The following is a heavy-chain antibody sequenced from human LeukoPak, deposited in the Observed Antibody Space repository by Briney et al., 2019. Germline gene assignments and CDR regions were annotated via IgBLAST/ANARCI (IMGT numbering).Heavy chain of an antibody. D-gene: IGHD3-9*01. CDR2: MNPNSGNT. V-gene: IGHV1-8*03. J-gene: IGHJ4*02. CDR3: ATIKGHFDY. Sequence: GPSVKVSCKASGYTFTGYYMHWVRQAPGQGLEWMGWMNPNSGNTGYAQKFQGRVTITRNTSISTAYMELSSLRSEDTAVYYCATIKGHFDYWGQGTLVTVSS. CDR1: GYTFTGYY.